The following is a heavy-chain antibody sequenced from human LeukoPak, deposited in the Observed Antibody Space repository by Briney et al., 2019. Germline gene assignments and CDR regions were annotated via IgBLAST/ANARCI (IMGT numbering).Heavy chain of an antibody. CDR1: GFTFTSYW. D-gene: IGHD5-18*01. CDR3: ARIRGDSYPYYFDY. CDR2: IKQDGSDK. Sequence: PGGSLRLSCAASGFTFTSYWMSWVRQAPGKGLEWVANIKQDGSDKYYVDSVKGRFTISRDNAKNSLYLQMNSLRAEDTAVYYCARIRGDSYPYYFDYWGQGTLVTVSS. V-gene: IGHV3-7*01. J-gene: IGHJ4*02.